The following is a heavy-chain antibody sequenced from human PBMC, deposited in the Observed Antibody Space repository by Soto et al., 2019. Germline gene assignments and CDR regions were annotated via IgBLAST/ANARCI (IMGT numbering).Heavy chain of an antibody. J-gene: IGHJ6*02. D-gene: IGHD2-2*01. CDR3: ARVGRGIFCSSTSCDLDYYYGMDV. V-gene: IGHV4-4*02. CDR1: GGSISSSNW. Sequence: QVQLQESGPGLVKPSGTLSLTCAVSGGSISSSNWWSWVRQPPGKGLEWIGEIYHSGSTNYNPSLKSRGTISVDKSKNQFSLKLSSVTAADTAVYYCARVGRGIFCSSTSCDLDYYYGMDVWGQGTTVTVSS. CDR2: IYHSGST.